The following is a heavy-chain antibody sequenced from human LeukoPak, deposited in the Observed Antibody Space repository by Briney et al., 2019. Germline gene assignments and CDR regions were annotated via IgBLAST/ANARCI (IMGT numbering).Heavy chain of an antibody. D-gene: IGHD1-26*01. CDR3: ATDRWELLRAWAFDI. Sequence: ASVKVSCKASGYTFTGYYMHWVRQAPGKGLEWMGGSDPEDGETIYAQKFQGRVTMTEDTSTDTAYMELSSLRSEDTAVYYCATDRWELLRAWAFDIWGQGTMVTVSS. CDR1: GYTFTGYY. J-gene: IGHJ3*02. V-gene: IGHV1-24*01. CDR2: SDPEDGET.